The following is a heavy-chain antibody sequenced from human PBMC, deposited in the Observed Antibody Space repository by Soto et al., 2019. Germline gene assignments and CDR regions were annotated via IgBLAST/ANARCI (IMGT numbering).Heavy chain of an antibody. CDR1: GFTFTSSA. V-gene: IGHV1-58*01. J-gene: IGHJ4*02. CDR3: AKPGYSSSWYRNFDY. D-gene: IGHD6-13*01. CDR2: IVVGSGNT. Sequence: SVKVSCKASGFTFTSSAVQWVRQARGQRLEWIGWIVVGSGNTNYAQKFQERVTITRDMSTSTAYMELSSLRSEDTAVYYCAKPGYSSSWYRNFDYWGQGTLVTVSS.